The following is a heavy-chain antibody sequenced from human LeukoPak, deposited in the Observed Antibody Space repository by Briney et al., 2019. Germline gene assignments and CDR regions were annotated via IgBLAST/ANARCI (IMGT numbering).Heavy chain of an antibody. CDR2: IIPILGIA. J-gene: IGHJ4*02. CDR1: GGTFSSYA. V-gene: IGHV1-69*04. CDR3: ARDLQIAARLGTFDY. D-gene: IGHD6-6*01. Sequence: SVKVSCKASGGTFSSYAISWVRQAPGQGLEWMGRIIPILGIANYAQEFQGRVTITADKSTSTAYMELSSLRSEDTAVYYCARDLQIAARLGTFDYWGQGTLVTVSS.